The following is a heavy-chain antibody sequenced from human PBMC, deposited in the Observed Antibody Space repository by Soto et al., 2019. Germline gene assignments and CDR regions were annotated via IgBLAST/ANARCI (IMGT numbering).Heavy chain of an antibody. Sequence: GGSLRLSCAASGFTFSSYAMSWVRQAPGKGLEWVSAISGSGGSTYYSDSVKGRSTISRDNSKNTLYLQMNSLRAEDTAVYYCAGFGELSTYFDYWGQGTLVTVSS. CDR3: AGFGELSTYFDY. J-gene: IGHJ4*02. CDR2: ISGSGGST. CDR1: GFTFSSYA. D-gene: IGHD3-10*01. V-gene: IGHV3-23*01.